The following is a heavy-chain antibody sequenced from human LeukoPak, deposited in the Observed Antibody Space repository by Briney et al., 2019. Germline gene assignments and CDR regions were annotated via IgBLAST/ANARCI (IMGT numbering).Heavy chain of an antibody. CDR3: AREKRDMATILDGYYFDY. D-gene: IGHD5-24*01. CDR2: INHSGIT. V-gene: IGHV4-34*01. J-gene: IGHJ4*02. Sequence: SETLSLTCAVYGGSFSGYYWSWIRQPPGKGLEWIGEINHSGITNYNPSLKSRVTISVDTSKNQFSLKLSSVTAADTAVYYCAREKRDMATILDGYYFDYWGQGTLVTVSS. CDR1: GGSFSGYY.